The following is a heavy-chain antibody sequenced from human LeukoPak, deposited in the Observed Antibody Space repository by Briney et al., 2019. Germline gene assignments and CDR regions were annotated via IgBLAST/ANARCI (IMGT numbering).Heavy chain of an antibody. CDR3: ARDGDYRAFDY. Sequence: KTGGSLRLTCAASGFTFSSFWMSWVRQAPGKGLEWVSYISSSGSTIYYADSVKGRFTISRDNAKNSLYLQMNSLRAEDTAVYYCARDGDYRAFDYWGQGTLVTVSS. CDR1: GFTFSSFW. CDR2: ISSSGSTI. D-gene: IGHD3-16*02. J-gene: IGHJ4*02. V-gene: IGHV3-11*01.